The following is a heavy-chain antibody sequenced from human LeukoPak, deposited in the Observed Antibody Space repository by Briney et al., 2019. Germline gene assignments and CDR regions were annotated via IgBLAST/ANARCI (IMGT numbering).Heavy chain of an antibody. Sequence: PSDTLSLTCTVSVGSIRSYYWTWIRQPPGKGLEGIGCSHYSGDTNYNPTLESRVTMSVGMSKHQFALKMSSVTAADTAVYYCARALWFGGLPDAFDIWGQGTMVTVSS. J-gene: IGHJ3*02. CDR3: ARALWFGGLPDAFDI. CDR1: VGSIRSYY. V-gene: IGHV4-59*07. CDR2: SHYSGDT. D-gene: IGHD3-10*01.